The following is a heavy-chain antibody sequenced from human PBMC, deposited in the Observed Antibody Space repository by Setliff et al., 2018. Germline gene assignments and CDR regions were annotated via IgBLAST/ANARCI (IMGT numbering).Heavy chain of an antibody. V-gene: IGHV4-61*02. J-gene: IGHJ4*02. D-gene: IGHD3-10*01. Sequence: SETLSLTCTVSGGSISSGSYYWSWIRQPAGKGLEWIGRISTSESSNYNPSLNSRVTISLDTSKNQFSLKLSSVTAADAALYYCAASRAYTGAVEEWFLPKTFDFWGQGSPVTVSS. CDR2: ISTSESS. CDR3: AASRAYTGAVEEWFLPKTFDF. CDR1: GGSISSGSYY.